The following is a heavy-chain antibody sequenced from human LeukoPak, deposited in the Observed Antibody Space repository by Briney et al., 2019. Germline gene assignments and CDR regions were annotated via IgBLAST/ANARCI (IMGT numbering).Heavy chain of an antibody. CDR3: AEPGIYMIGGV. Sequence: GGSLRLSCAASGFTFSSYEMNWVRQAPGKGLEWVSYISSSGSTIYYADSVKGRFTISRDNAKNSLYLQMNSLRAEDKAVYYCAEPGIYMIGGVWGKGTTVTISS. CDR1: GFTFSSYE. J-gene: IGHJ6*04. V-gene: IGHV3-48*03. CDR2: ISSSGSTI. D-gene: IGHD3-10*02.